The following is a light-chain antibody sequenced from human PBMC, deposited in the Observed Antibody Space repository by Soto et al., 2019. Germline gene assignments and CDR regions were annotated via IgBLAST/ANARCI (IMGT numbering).Light chain of an antibody. CDR3: CSYAGSYTYV. V-gene: IGLV2-11*01. CDR2: DVT. Sequence: QSVLAQPRSVSGSPGQSVTISCTGTSSDVGGYNYVSWYQHHPGKAPKLMIYDVTKRPSGVRDRFSASKSGNTASLTISGLQAEDEADYYCCSYAGSYTYVFGTVTKVT. CDR1: SSDVGGYNY. J-gene: IGLJ1*01.